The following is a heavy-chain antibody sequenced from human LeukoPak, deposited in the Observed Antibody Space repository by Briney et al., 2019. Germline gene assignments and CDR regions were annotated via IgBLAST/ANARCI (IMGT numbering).Heavy chain of an antibody. Sequence: SVKVSCKASGGTFGSYAISWVRQAPGQGLEWMGGIIPIFGTANYAQKFQGRVTITADESTSTAYMELSSLRSEDTAVYYCSYHGSGSYRNWFDPWGRGTLVTVSS. V-gene: IGHV1-69*13. J-gene: IGHJ5*02. D-gene: IGHD3-10*01. CDR3: SYHGSGSYRNWFDP. CDR2: IIPIFGTA. CDR1: GGTFGSYA.